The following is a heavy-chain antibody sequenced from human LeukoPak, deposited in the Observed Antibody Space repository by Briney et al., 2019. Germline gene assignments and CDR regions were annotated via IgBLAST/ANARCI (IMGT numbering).Heavy chain of an antibody. V-gene: IGHV1-18*01. Sequence: ASMKISCKASGYTFTSYGISWVRQAPGHGLEWMGWISAYNGNTNYAQKLQGRVTMTTDTSTSTAYMELRSLRSDEAVVYYCPSARGPFDYWGQGTLVTVSS. CDR1: GYTFTSYG. D-gene: IGHD6-6*01. CDR3: PSARGPFDY. J-gene: IGHJ4*02. CDR2: ISAYNGNT.